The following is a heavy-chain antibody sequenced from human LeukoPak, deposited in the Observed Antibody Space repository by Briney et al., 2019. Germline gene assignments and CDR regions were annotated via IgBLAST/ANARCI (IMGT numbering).Heavy chain of an antibody. CDR1: GGSISSGSYY. V-gene: IGHV4-61*02. CDR3: ARGSPYMDV. J-gene: IGHJ6*03. Sequence: SETLSLTCTVSGGSISSGSYYWSWIWQPAGKGLEWIGRIYTSGSTNYNPSLKSRVTMSVDTSKNQFSLKLSSVTAADTAVYYCARGSPYMDVWGKGTTVTVSS. CDR2: IYTSGST.